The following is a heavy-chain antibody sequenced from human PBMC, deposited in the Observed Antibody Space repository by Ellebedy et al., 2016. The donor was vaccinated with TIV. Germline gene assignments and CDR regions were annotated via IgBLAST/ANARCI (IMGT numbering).Heavy chain of an antibody. CDR1: GFTFTDYY. D-gene: IGHD6-6*01. CDR2: ISSSGSAM. V-gene: IGHV3-11*01. CDR3: ARVTGGQSSSL. Sequence: GESLKISCAASGFTFTDYYMSWIRQAPGKGLEWVSYISSSGSAMHYADSVKGRFTISRDNAKSSLYLQMNRLRAEDTATYYCARVTGGQSSSLWGQGTLVTVYS. J-gene: IGHJ4*02.